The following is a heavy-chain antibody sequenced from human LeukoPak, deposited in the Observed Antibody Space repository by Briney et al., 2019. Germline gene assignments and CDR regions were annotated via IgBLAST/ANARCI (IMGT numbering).Heavy chain of an antibody. V-gene: IGHV3-23*01. CDR3: AKAYLYCSSTSCPSGPRYYGMDL. CDR1: GFTFSSYA. CDR2: ISGRGGST. Sequence: GGSLRLSCAASGFTFSSYAMSWVRQAPGKGLEWVSAISGRGGSTYYADSVKGRFTISRDNSKNTLYLQMNSLRAEDTAVYYCAKAYLYCSSTSCPSGPRYYGMDLWGKGTTVTVSS. D-gene: IGHD2-2*01. J-gene: IGHJ6*04.